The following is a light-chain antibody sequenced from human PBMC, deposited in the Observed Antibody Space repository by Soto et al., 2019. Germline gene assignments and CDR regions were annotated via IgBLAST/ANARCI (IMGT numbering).Light chain of an antibody. V-gene: IGKV3-15*01. CDR2: GAS. CDR1: QSVTNSY. Sequence: EIVMTQSSATLSVSPGERATLSCRASQSVTNSYLAWYQQKPGQAPRLLIYGASTRATGTPTRFSGSGSGTEFTLTISSLQSEDFATYYCQQYYSYPRTFGQGTKVDI. J-gene: IGKJ1*01. CDR3: QQYYSYPRT.